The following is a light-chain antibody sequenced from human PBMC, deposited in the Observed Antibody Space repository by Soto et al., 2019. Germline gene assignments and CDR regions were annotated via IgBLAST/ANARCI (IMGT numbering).Light chain of an antibody. J-gene: IGKJ1*01. CDR1: QSISTY. CDR2: AAS. Sequence: DIQMTQSPSTLSASVGDRVAITCRASQSISTYLAWYQQKPGKAPKLLIYAASSLQSGVPSRFSGSGSGTEFTLTISSLQPDDFATYYCQHYNSYSEAFGQGTKVDIK. CDR3: QHYNSYSEA. V-gene: IGKV1-5*01.